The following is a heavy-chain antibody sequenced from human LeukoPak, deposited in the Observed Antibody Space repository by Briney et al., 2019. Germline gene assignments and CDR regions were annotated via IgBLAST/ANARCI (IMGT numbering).Heavy chain of an antibody. V-gene: IGHV1-18*01. Sequence: ASVKVSCKASGYTFTSYGISWVRQAPGQGLEWMGWISAYNGNTNYAQNLQGRVTMTTDTSTSTAYMELRSLRSDDTAVYYCARDRGYCTSTSCYGGYYYYHYMDVWGKGTTVTVSS. J-gene: IGHJ6*03. CDR2: ISAYNGNT. CDR3: ARDRGYCTSTSCYGGYYYYHYMDV. D-gene: IGHD2-2*01. CDR1: GYTFTSYG.